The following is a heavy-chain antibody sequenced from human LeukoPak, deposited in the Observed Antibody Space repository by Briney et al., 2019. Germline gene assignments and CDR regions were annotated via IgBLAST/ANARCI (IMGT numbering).Heavy chain of an antibody. CDR1: RFTFSNSI. J-gene: IGHJ3*02. Sequence: GGSLRLSCASSRFTFSNSIFHWVRQAPGKGLEWVSAMSYDGFSKYYADSVKGRFTISRGDSRSTVDLQLSSLGPDDTAVYCCAREGHTSGYCGSFDNWGQGTAVAVSS. CDR3: AREGHTSGYCGSFDN. CDR2: MSYDGFSK. V-gene: IGHV3-30*03. D-gene: IGHD3-22*01.